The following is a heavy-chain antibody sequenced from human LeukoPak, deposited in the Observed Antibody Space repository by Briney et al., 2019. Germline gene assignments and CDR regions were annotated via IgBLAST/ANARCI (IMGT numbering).Heavy chain of an antibody. D-gene: IGHD5-12*01. J-gene: IGHJ4*02. Sequence: PSQTLSLTCTVSGASISSGDYLWSWLRQPPGKGLEWIGYIYDSGSTYYNPSLKSRVTISVDTSKNQFSLKLSSVTAADTDVYYCARADGYSGYDSATGRHLDYWGQGTLVTVSS. CDR1: GASISSGDYL. CDR3: ARADGYSGYDSATGRHLDY. V-gene: IGHV4-30-4*01. CDR2: IYDSGST.